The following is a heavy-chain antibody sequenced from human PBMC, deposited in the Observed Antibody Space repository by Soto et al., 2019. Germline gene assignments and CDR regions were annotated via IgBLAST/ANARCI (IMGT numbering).Heavy chain of an antibody. CDR1: GFRYSSYW. D-gene: IGHD3-22*01. J-gene: IGHJ3*02. Sequence: EVQLVQSGGGLVQPGGSLRLSCAASGFRYSSYWMTWVRQAPGKGLEWVANIKQDGSEEYYVDSVKGRFTISRDNAKNSLHLQMNGLRAEDTALYYCARAYQYDSSFGAFDIWGQETLVTVST. V-gene: IGHV3-7*01. CDR3: ARAYQYDSSFGAFDI. CDR2: IKQDGSEE.